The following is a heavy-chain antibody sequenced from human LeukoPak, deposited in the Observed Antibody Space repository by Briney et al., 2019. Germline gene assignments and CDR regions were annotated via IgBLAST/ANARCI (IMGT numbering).Heavy chain of an antibody. CDR1: GFTFSSYA. V-gene: IGHV3-23*01. Sequence: HPGGFLRLSCAASGFTFSSYAMSWVRQAPGKGLEWVSAISGSGGSTYYADSVKGRFTISRDNSKNTLYLQMNSLRAEDTAVYYCACSGWYYFDYWGQGTLVTVSS. J-gene: IGHJ4*02. CDR2: ISGSGGST. D-gene: IGHD6-19*01. CDR3: ACSGWYYFDY.